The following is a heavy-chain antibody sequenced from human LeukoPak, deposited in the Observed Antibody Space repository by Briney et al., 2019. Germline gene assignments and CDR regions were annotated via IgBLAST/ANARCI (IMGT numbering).Heavy chain of an antibody. CDR2: IYTSGST. CDR1: GDSISYYN. Sequence: SETLSLTCTVSGDSISYYNWSWLRQPAGKGLEWIGRIYTSGSTNYNPSLKSRVTMSVDTSKNQFSLKLSSVTAADTAVYYCATGRGGYCSSTSCYDFDYWGQGTLVTVSS. CDR3: ATGRGGYCSSTSCYDFDY. J-gene: IGHJ4*02. D-gene: IGHD2-2*03. V-gene: IGHV4-4*07.